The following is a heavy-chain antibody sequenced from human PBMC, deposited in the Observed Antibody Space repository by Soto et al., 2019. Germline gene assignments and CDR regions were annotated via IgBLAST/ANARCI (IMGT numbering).Heavy chain of an antibody. V-gene: IGHV3-21*01. CDR2: ISSSRSYI. CDR1: GFTFSSYS. CDR3: ATLGIAVVGRGSVFDS. D-gene: IGHD6-19*01. J-gene: IGHJ3*02. Sequence: GGSLRLSCAASGFTFSSYSMNWVRQAPEKGLEWVSSISSSRSYIYYADSVKGRFTISKDNAKNSLYLQINSLSAEDTAVYYCATLGIAVVGRGSVFDSWGRGIMVSASS.